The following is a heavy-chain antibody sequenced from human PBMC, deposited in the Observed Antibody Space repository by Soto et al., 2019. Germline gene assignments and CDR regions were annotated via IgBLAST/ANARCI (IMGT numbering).Heavy chain of an antibody. D-gene: IGHD3-3*01. V-gene: IGHV3-23*01. CDR1: GFTFSSYA. J-gene: IGHJ6*02. CDR2: ISGSGGST. Sequence: PGGSLRLSCAASGFTFSSYAMSWVRQAPGKGLEWVSAISGSGGSTYYADSVKGRFTISRDNSKNTLYLQMNSLRAEDTAVYYCASTYDFWSGYTDYGMDVWGQGTTVTVSS. CDR3: ASTYDFWSGYTDYGMDV.